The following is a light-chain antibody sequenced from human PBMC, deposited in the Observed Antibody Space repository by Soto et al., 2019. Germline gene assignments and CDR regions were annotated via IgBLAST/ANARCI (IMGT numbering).Light chain of an antibody. V-gene: IGKV3-15*01. Sequence: IVMTQSPATLSVSPGERATLSCRASQSVSSNLAWYQQKPGQAPRLLIYGASTRATGIPARFSGSGSVTEFTLTISSLQSEDFAVYYGQQYNNWPRITVGQGTRLEIK. CDR2: GAS. CDR3: QQYNNWPRIT. CDR1: QSVSSN. J-gene: IGKJ5*01.